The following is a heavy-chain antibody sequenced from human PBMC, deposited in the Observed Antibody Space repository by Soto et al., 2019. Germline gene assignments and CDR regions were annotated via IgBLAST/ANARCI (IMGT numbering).Heavy chain of an antibody. CDR1: GYTFTSYA. J-gene: IGHJ3*02. Sequence: QVQLVQSGAEVKKPGASVKVSCKASGYTFTSYAMHWVRQAPGQRLEWMGWINAGTGNTKYSQKFQGRFNITRDTSASTAYMELSSLRSEDTAVYYCGVIAVAGTFDIWGQGTMVTVSS. D-gene: IGHD6-19*01. CDR3: GVIAVAGTFDI. V-gene: IGHV1-3*01. CDR2: INAGTGNT.